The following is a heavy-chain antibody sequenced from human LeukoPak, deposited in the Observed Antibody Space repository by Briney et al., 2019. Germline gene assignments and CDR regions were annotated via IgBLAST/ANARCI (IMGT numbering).Heavy chain of an antibody. CDR3: ARGRASSSVNY. V-gene: IGHV4-59*08. J-gene: IGHJ4*02. CDR2: IYYSGST. CDR1: GGSISSYY. Sequence: PSETLSLTCTVSGGSISSYYWSLIRQPPGKGLEWIGYIYYSGSTNYNPSLKSRVTISVDTSKNQFSLKLSSVTAADTAVYYCARGRASSSVNYWGQGTLVTVSS. D-gene: IGHD6-6*01.